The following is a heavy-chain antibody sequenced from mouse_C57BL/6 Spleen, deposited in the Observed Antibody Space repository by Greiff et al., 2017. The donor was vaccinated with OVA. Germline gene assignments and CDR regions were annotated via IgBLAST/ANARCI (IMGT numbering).Heavy chain of an antibody. CDR2: IYPGSGST. CDR3: ARGYSNLYYAMDY. V-gene: IGHV1-55*01. J-gene: IGHJ4*01. CDR1: GYTFTSYW. Sequence: QVQLQQPGAELVKPGASVKTSCKASGYTFTSYWITWVKQRPGQGLEWIGDIYPGSGSTNYNEKFKSKATLTVDTSSSTAYMQLSSLTSEDSAVYYCARGYSNLYYAMDYWGQGTSVTVSS. D-gene: IGHD2-5*01.